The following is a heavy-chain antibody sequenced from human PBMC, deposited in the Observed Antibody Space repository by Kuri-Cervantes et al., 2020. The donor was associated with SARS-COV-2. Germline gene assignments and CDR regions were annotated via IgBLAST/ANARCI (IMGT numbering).Heavy chain of an antibody. CDR1: GFTFSSYS. Sequence: ETLSLTCAASGFTFSSYSMNWVRQAPGKGLEWVSYISSSSSTIYYADSVKGRFTISRDNAKNSLYLQMNSLRAEDTAVYYCTTDWGVYDILTGLRYYFDYWGQGTLVTVSS. V-gene: IGHV3-48*01. J-gene: IGHJ4*02. CDR3: TTDWGVYDILTGLRYYFDY. CDR2: ISSSSSTI. D-gene: IGHD3-9*01.